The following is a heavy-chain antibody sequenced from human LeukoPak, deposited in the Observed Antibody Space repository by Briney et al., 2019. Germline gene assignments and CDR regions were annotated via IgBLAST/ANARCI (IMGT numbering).Heavy chain of an antibody. J-gene: IGHJ4*02. CDR1: GFTFSSYW. CDR3: ARDRSPGFLEWLSYFDY. V-gene: IGHV3-7*01. CDR2: IKQDGSEK. D-gene: IGHD3-3*01. Sequence: PGGSLRLSCAASGFTFSSYWMTWVRQAPGKGLEWVANIKQDGSEKYYVDSVKGRFTISRDNAKNSLYLQMNSLRAEDTAVYYCARDRSPGFLEWLSYFDYWGQGTLVTVSS.